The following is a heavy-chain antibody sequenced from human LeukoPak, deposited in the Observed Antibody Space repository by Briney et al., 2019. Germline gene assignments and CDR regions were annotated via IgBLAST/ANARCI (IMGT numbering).Heavy chain of an antibody. D-gene: IGHD5-18*01. CDR1: GYSDTSYG. Sequence: GASEKVSCKASGYSDTSYGIAWVRQASGQGLEWMGWSSTYDGDANYAQQLQGRVTMTTDTSTITAYMELRSLRSDDTAVYYCARAPSGFTYGPGDHWGQGTLVTVSS. J-gene: IGHJ4*02. CDR2: SSTYDGDA. CDR3: ARAPSGFTYGPGDH. V-gene: IGHV1-18*01.